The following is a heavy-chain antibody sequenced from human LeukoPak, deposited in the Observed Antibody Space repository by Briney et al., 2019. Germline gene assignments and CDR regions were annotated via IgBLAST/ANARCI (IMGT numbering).Heavy chain of an antibody. CDR3: AREGKITMVRGVIRYYYMDV. Sequence: PSETLSLTCTVSGGSISSGSYYWSWIRQPAVKGLEWIGRIFTSGSTKYNPSLKSRVTISVDTSKNQFSLKLSSVTAADTAVYYCAREGKITMVRGVIRYYYMDVWGKGTTVTISS. CDR1: GGSISSGSYY. CDR2: IFTSGST. J-gene: IGHJ6*03. V-gene: IGHV4-61*02. D-gene: IGHD3-10*01.